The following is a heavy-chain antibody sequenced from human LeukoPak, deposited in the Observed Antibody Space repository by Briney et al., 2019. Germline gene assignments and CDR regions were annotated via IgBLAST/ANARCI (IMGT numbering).Heavy chain of an antibody. D-gene: IGHD6-19*01. J-gene: IGHJ3*02. CDR2: ISGSGGST. V-gene: IGHV3-23*01. CDR1: GFTFSSYA. CDR3: EKDINPQQWLVLFDAFDI. Sequence: GGSLRLSCAASGFTFSSYAMSWVRQAPGKGLEWVSAISGSGGSTYYADSVKGRFTISRDNSKNTLYLQMNSLRAEDTAVYYCEKDINPQQWLVLFDAFDIWGQGTMVTVSS.